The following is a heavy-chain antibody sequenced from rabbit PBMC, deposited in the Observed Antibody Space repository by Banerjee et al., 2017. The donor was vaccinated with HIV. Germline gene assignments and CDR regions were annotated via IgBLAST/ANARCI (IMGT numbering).Heavy chain of an antibody. D-gene: IGHD2-1*01. J-gene: IGHJ4*01. CDR2: ISAGSSGST. CDR3: ARSTMAVVYWSL. Sequence: QEQLEESGGDLVKPEGSLTLTCTASGFSFSSSYWICWVRQAPGKGLEWIACISAGSSGSTYYASWAKGRFTISKTSSTTVTLQMTTLTAADTATYFCARSTMAVVYWSLWGPGTLVTVS. V-gene: IGHV1S45*01. CDR1: GFSFSSSYW.